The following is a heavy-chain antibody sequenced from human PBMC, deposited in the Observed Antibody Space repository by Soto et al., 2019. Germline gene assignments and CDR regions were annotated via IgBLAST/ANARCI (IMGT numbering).Heavy chain of an antibody. CDR2: IIPIIGTA. J-gene: IGHJ6*02. CDR1: GGTFSSYG. Sequence: QVQLVQSGAEVKKPGSSVKVSGKASGGTFSSYGISWVRQAPGQGLEWMGGIIPIIGTANYAQKFQGRVTITADESTSTAYMELSSLRSEDTAVYYCARPTYYDFWSGYQKGYYYYGMDVWGQGTTVTVSS. V-gene: IGHV1-69*12. CDR3: ARPTYYDFWSGYQKGYYYYGMDV. D-gene: IGHD3-3*01.